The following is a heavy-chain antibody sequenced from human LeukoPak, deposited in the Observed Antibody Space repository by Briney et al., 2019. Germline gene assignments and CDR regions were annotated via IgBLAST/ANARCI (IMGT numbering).Heavy chain of an antibody. Sequence: GGSLRLSCAASGFSFNNAWMSWVRQAPGKGLEWVGRIKSKTDGGTTKYAAAVKGGFTVSSDESTTTLYLQMSSLKTEDTAVYSCTTERSSGYGISGYWGQGTLVTVSS. CDR2: IKSKTDGGTT. D-gene: IGHD3-22*01. J-gene: IGHJ4*02. CDR3: TTERSSGYGISGY. V-gene: IGHV3-15*01. CDR1: GFSFNNAW.